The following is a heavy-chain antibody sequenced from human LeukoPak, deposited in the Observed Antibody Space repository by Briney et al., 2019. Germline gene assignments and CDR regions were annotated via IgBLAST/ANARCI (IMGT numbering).Heavy chain of an antibody. Sequence: GGSLRLSCAASGFTFSSYAMSWVRQAPGKGLEWVSAISGSGGSTYYADSVKGRFTISRDNPKNTLYLQMNSLRAEDTAVYYCAKRNYDILTAAYYFDYWGQGTLVTVSS. D-gene: IGHD3-9*01. CDR1: GFTFSSYA. J-gene: IGHJ4*02. CDR3: AKRNYDILTAAYYFDY. CDR2: ISGSGGST. V-gene: IGHV3-23*01.